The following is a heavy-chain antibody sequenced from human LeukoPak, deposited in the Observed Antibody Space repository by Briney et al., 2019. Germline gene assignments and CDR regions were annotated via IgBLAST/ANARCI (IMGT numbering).Heavy chain of an antibody. CDR1: GYTFINNW. CDR3: ARDGVAYDDSSGYSSYSYYMDV. V-gene: IGHV1-2*06. Sequence: GASVKVSCKASGYTFINNWMHWVRQAPGQGLEWIGLINPTGTGTLYAQKFQGRVTMTRDTSISTAYMELSRLRSDDTAVYYCARDGVAYDDSSGYSSYSYYMDVWGKGTTVTVSS. J-gene: IGHJ6*03. CDR2: INPTGTGT. D-gene: IGHD3-22*01.